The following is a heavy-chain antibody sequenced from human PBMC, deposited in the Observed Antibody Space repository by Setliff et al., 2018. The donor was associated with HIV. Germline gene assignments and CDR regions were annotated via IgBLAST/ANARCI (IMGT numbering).Heavy chain of an antibody. CDR1: GFTLSDYY. D-gene: IGHD3-10*01. V-gene: IGHV3-72*01. CDR3: ARGGRCCGGPYYYYYMDV. CDR2: TRNKGNDYST. Sequence: QTGGSLRLSCVVSGFTLSDYYMDWVRQAPGKGLEWIGRTRNKGNDYSTEYAASVEGRFTISRDEAEDSVYLQMNSLRTDDTAVYYCARGGRCCGGPYYYYYMDVWGKGTTVTVSS. J-gene: IGHJ6*03.